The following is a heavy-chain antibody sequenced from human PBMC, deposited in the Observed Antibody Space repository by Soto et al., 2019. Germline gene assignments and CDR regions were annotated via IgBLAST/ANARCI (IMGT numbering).Heavy chain of an antibody. V-gene: IGHV1-69*13. D-gene: IGHD2-15*01. CDR3: ATSGGLGRDFNY. CDR2: IIPMLDTP. J-gene: IGHJ4*01. Sequence: SVKVCCEASGGTLSSDSFSWVRQAPGQGHKWMGGIIPMLDTPIYAQKFEDIVTITAHESTSSAYMQLSSLRSGDTADYYCATSGGLGRDFNYWD. CDR1: GGTLSSDS.